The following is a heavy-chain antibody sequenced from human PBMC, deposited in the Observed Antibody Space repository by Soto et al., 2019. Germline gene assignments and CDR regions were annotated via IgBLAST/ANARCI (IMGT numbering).Heavy chain of an antibody. D-gene: IGHD4-17*01. J-gene: IGHJ5*02. CDR2: IYSGGST. CDR1: GFTVSSNY. V-gene: IGHV3-66*01. CDR3: AKEGEGIHDYGAPNCFAP. Sequence: GSLRLSCAASGFTVSSNYMSWVRQAPGKGLEWVSVIYSGGSTYYADSVKGRFTISRDNSKNALYLQMNSLRAEDTAVYYCAKEGEGIHDYGAPNCFAPWGQGTLVTVSS.